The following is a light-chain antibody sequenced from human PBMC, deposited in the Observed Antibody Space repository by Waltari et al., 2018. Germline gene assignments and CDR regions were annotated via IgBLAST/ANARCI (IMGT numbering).Light chain of an antibody. J-gene: IGLJ2*01. CDR2: DVS. CDR1: SSDIGGYNY. V-gene: IGLV2-14*03. Sequence: QSALTQPACVSGSPGQALTISCTGTSSDIGGYNYVSWYHQVPGKAPRLIIYDVSYRPSGVSSRFSGSKSGNTASLTISGLQAGDEADYFCSSYIDSTTLELFGGGTSLTVL. CDR3: SSYIDSTTLEL.